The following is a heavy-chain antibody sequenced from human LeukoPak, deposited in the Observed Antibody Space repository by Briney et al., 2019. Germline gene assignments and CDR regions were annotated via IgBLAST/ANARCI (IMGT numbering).Heavy chain of an antibody. Sequence: GASVKVSCKASGGTFSSYAISWVRQAPGQGLEWMGGIIPIFGTANYAQKFQGRVTITADESTSTAYMELSSLRSEDTAVYYCARKNVVVPAASWVAGYYYYMDVWGKGTTVTVSS. CDR3: ARKNVVVPAASWVAGYYYYMDV. V-gene: IGHV1-69*13. J-gene: IGHJ6*03. CDR1: GGTFSSYA. CDR2: IIPIFGTA. D-gene: IGHD2-2*01.